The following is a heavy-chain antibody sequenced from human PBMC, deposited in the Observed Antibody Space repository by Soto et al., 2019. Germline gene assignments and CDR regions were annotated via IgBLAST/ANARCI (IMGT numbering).Heavy chain of an antibody. J-gene: IGHJ5*02. CDR1: GGTFSSYT. V-gene: IGHV1-69*02. D-gene: IGHD6-13*01. CDR3: ARGLFPGIADDDTSHRFDP. CDR2: IIPILGIA. Sequence: QVQLVQSGAEVKKPGSSVKVSCKASGGTFSSYTISWVRQAPGQGLEWMGRIIPILGIANYAQKFQGRVTITADKTTSKGYMEVGSLGSEDTAVYYCARGLFPGIADDDTSHRFDPWGQGTLVTVSS.